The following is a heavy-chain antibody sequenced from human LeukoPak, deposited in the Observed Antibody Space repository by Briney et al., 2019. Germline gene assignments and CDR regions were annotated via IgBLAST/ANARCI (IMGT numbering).Heavy chain of an antibody. Sequence: PGGSLRLSCAASGFTFSSYWMSWVRQAPGKGLEWVANIKQDGSEKYYVDSVKGRFTISRDNAKNSLYLQMNSLRAEDTAVYYCESYSGYDSFDYWGQGTLVTVSS. CDR3: ESYSGYDSFDY. CDR1: GFTFSSYW. CDR2: IKQDGSEK. J-gene: IGHJ4*02. V-gene: IGHV3-7*01. D-gene: IGHD5-12*01.